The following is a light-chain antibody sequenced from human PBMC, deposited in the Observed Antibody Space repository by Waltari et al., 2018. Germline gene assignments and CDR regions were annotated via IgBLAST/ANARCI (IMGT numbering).Light chain of an antibody. Sequence: DIVLTQSPATLSLSPGERATLSCRASQSLSDYLAWYQQKPGQAPRLLIYDASKRVTGIPARFSGSGSGTDFTLTISSLEPEDFAVYYCQQRKGFTFGPGTKVDLK. CDR2: DAS. V-gene: IGKV3-11*01. CDR1: QSLSDY. CDR3: QQRKGFT. J-gene: IGKJ3*01.